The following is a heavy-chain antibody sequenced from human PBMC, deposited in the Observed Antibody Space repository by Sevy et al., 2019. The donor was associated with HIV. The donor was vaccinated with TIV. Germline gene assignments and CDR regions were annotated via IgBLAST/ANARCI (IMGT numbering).Heavy chain of an antibody. J-gene: IGHJ5*02. CDR1: GYTFTSYG. D-gene: IGHD2-2*01. CDR2: ISAYNGNT. CDR3: ARDEARMGDIVVVPAVFWFDP. Sequence: ASVKVSCKASGYTFTSYGISWVRQAPGQGLEWMGWISAYNGNTNYAQKLQGRVTMTTDTSTSTAYMEQRSLRSDDTAVYYCARDEARMGDIVVVPAVFWFDPWGQGTLVTVSS. V-gene: IGHV1-18*01.